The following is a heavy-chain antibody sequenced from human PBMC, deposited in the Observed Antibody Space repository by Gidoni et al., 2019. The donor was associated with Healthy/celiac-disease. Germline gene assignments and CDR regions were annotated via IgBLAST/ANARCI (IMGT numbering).Heavy chain of an antibody. V-gene: IGHV3-23*01. Sequence: KGLEWVSAISGSGGSTYYADSVKGRFPISRDNSKNTLYLQMNSLRAEDTAVYYCASPPPWFNAFDIWGQGTMVTVSS. J-gene: IGHJ3*02. CDR2: ISGSGGST. D-gene: IGHD3-22*01. CDR3: ASPPPWFNAFDI.